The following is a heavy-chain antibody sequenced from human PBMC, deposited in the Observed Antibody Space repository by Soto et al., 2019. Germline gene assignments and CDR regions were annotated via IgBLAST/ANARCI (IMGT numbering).Heavy chain of an antibody. CDR1: GDSVSSNSAA. CDR3: ARDLELGDYFYYGMDV. Sequence: SQTLSLTCAISGDSVSSNSAAWNWIRQSPSRGLEWLGRTYYMSKWYNDYSVSVKSRITITPDTSKNQFSLQLNSVTPEDTAVYYCARDLELGDYFYYGMDVWGQGTTVTVSS. V-gene: IGHV6-1*01. D-gene: IGHD7-27*01. CDR2: TYYMSKWYN. J-gene: IGHJ6*02.